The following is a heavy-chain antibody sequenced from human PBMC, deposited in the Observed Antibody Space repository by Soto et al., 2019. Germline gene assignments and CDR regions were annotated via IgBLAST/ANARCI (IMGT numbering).Heavy chain of an antibody. CDR3: ARGYGDPYYFDY. CDR2: INHGGST. CDR1: GGSFRVYY. J-gene: IGHJ4*02. D-gene: IGHD4-17*01. V-gene: IGHV4-34*01. Sequence: QLQQGGAGRWKPWGTLSLTCAVYGGSFRVYYWSGIGRPPGRGLEWIGEINHGGSTNYNPSLKSRVTISVDTSKNQFSLKLSSVTAADTAVYYCARGYGDPYYFDYWGQGTLVTVSS.